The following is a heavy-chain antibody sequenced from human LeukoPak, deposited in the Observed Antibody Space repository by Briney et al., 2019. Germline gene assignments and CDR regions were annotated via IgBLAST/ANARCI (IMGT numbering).Heavy chain of an antibody. CDR3: AAGLRYFDWLPPLEY. CDR1: GFTFTSSA. CDR2: IFVGSGNT. Sequence: SVTVSCKACGFTFTSSAVQWVPQARGQRLECIGCIFVGSGNTNYAQKFQERVTITTDMFTSTAYMELSRLRSEDTAVYYCAAGLRYFDWLPPLEYWGQGTLVTVSS. J-gene: IGHJ4*02. D-gene: IGHD3-9*01. V-gene: IGHV1-58*01.